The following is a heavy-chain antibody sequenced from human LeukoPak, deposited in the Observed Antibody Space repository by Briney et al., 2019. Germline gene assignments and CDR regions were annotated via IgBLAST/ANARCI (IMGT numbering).Heavy chain of an antibody. D-gene: IGHD2-15*01. CDR3: ARTSFELGYCSGGSCYFGTFDP. V-gene: IGHV4-59*08. Sequence: SETLSLTCSVSGGSISSSYWSWIRQPPGKGLEWIGYIYYSGNTNYNPSLGSRVTISVDTSKTHFSLKLSSVTAADTAVYYCARTSFELGYCSGGSCYFGTFDPWGQGTLVTVSS. J-gene: IGHJ5*02. CDR1: GGSISSSY. CDR2: IYYSGNT.